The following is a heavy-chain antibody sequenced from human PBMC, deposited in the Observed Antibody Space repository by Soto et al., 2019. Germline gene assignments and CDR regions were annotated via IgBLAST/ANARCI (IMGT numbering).Heavy chain of an antibody. CDR2: IIPILGIA. J-gene: IGHJ5*02. CDR3: ARDIVATSDNWFDP. Sequence: QVQLVQSGAEVKKPGSSVKVSCKASGGTFSSYTISWVRQAPGQGLEWMGRIIPILGIANYAQKFQGRVTITADKSTSTAYMELSSLSSEDTAVYYCARDIVATSDNWFDPWGQGTLVTVSS. D-gene: IGHD5-12*01. V-gene: IGHV1-69*08. CDR1: GGTFSSYT.